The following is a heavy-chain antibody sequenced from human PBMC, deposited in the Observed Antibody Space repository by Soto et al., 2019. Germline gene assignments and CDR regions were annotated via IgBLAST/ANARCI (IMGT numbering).Heavy chain of an antibody. CDR3: TRDRGYCSGGTCYSVLDY. J-gene: IGHJ4*02. D-gene: IGHD2-15*01. V-gene: IGHV3-7*01. Sequence: EVQLVESGGGLVQPGGSLRLSCAASGFTFSTYWMNWVRQAPGKGLEWVASIKEDGSEKYYVDSVKGRFTISSDNAKNSLYLQMNSLRAEDTAVYYCTRDRGYCSGGTCYSVLDYWGQGILVTVSS. CDR1: GFTFSTYW. CDR2: IKEDGSEK.